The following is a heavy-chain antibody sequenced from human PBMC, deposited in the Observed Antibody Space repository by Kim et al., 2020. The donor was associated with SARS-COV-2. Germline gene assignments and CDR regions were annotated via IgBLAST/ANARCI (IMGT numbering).Heavy chain of an antibody. J-gene: IGHJ6*03. CDR2: ISSSSSYI. D-gene: IGHD3-16*01. CDR3: ARMGGSDYYYYYMDV. V-gene: IGHV3-21*01. CDR1: GFTFSSYS. Sequence: GGSLRLSCAASGFTFSSYSMNWVRQAPGKGLEWVSSISSSSSYIYYADSVKGRLTISRDNAKNSLYLQMNSLRAEDTAVYYCARMGGSDYYYYYMDVWGKGTTVTVSS.